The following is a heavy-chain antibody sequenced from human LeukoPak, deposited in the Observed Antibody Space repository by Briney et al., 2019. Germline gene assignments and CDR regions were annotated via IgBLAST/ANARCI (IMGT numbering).Heavy chain of an antibody. V-gene: IGHV3-30*02. J-gene: IGHJ4*02. D-gene: IGHD6-13*01. CDR2: IRYDGSNK. Sequence: GGSLRLSCAASGFTFSSYGMHWVRQAPGKGLEWVASIRYDGSNKYYADSVKGRFTISRDNAKNTLYLQMNTLRAEDTAVYYCATWSGPGYSRSGYRASFFDYWGQGTLVTVSS. CDR1: GFTFSSYG. CDR3: ATWSGPGYSRSGYRASFFDY.